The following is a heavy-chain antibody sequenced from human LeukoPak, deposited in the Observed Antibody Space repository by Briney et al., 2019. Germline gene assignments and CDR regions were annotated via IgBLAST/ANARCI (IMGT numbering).Heavy chain of an antibody. Sequence: PSETLSLTCTVSGYSISTGYYWDWIRQPPGKGLEWIGTFYHCGSTYYNPSLKSRVTISVDTSKNQFSLNLTSVTAADTAVYYCARDDYDFWSGYFYVWGKGTTVTVSS. CDR2: FYHCGST. D-gene: IGHD3-3*01. CDR1: GYSISTGYY. V-gene: IGHV4-38-2*02. CDR3: ARDDYDFWSGYFYV. J-gene: IGHJ6*04.